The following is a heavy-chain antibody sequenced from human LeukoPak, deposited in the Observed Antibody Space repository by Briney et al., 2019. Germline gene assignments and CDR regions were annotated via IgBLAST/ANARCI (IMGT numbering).Heavy chain of an antibody. V-gene: IGHV1-18*01. CDR1: GYTFTNYG. J-gene: IGHJ4*02. D-gene: IGHD2-8*01. CDR3: ARDEAGFGTTPLDY. CDR2: TSTYNGNT. Sequence: ASVKVSCKASGYTFTNYGITWVRQAPGRGLQCMGGTSTYNGNTHYAQRFQGRVTMTTDTSTSTVYMELRSLRSDDTAVYYCARDEAGFGTTPLDYWGQGTLVTVSS.